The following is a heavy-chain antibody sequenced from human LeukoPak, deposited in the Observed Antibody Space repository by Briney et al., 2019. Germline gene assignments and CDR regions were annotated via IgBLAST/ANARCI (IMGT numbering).Heavy chain of an antibody. J-gene: IGHJ5*02. CDR3: ARDLTVLLWFGDNSNWFDP. CDR1: GYTFTGYY. Sequence: ASVKVSCKASGYTFTGYYMHWVRQAPGQGLEWMGWINPNSGGTNYAQKFQGRVTMTRDTSISTAYMELSRLRSDDTAVYYCARDLTVLLWFGDNSNWFDPWGQGTLVTVSS. CDR2: INPNSGGT. D-gene: IGHD3-10*01. V-gene: IGHV1-2*02.